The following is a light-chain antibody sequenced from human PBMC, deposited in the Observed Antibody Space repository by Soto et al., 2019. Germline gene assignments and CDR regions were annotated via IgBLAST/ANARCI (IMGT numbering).Light chain of an antibody. CDR3: MQALQTQWT. J-gene: IGKJ1*01. CDR1: QSLLHSNGYNY. V-gene: IGKV2-28*01. CDR2: LGS. Sequence: DIVMTQSPLSLPVTPGEPASISCRSSQSLLHSNGYNYLDWYLQKPGQSPQLLIYLGSNRASGVPDRFSGSGSGTDFTLKISRVEAEDVGFYYCMQALQTQWTFGQGTKVDIK.